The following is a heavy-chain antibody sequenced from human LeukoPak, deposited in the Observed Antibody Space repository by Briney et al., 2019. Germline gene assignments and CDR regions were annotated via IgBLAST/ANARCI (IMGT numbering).Heavy chain of an antibody. D-gene: IGHD5-18*01. CDR2: IYYSGST. V-gene: IGHV4-59*01. Sequence: SETLSLTCTVSGGSISSYYWSWIRQPPGKGLEWIGYIYYSGSTNYNPSLKSRVTISVDTSKNQFSLKLSSVTAADTAVYYCASLTVLGYSSGYFDYWGQGTLVTVSS. J-gene: IGHJ4*02. CDR3: ASLTVLGYSSGYFDY. CDR1: GGSISSYY.